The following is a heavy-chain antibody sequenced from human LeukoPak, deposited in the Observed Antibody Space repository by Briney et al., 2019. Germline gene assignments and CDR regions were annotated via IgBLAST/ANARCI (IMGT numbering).Heavy chain of an antibody. CDR2: ISYDGSNK. V-gene: IGHV3-30-3*01. CDR1: GFTFSSYA. D-gene: IGHD3-16*02. CDR3: ARDLSDYVWGSYRWNYFDY. Sequence: GRSLRLSCAAFGFTFSSYAMHGVRQAPGKGLEWVAVISYDGSNKYYADSVKGRFTISRDNSKNTLYLQMNSLRAEDTAVYYCARDLSDYVWGSYRWNYFDYWGQGTLVTVSS. J-gene: IGHJ4*02.